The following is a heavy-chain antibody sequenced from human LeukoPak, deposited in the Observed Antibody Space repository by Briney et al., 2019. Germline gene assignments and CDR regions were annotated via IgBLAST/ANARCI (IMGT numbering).Heavy chain of an antibody. V-gene: IGHV4-4*07. CDR1: GGSISSYY. Sequence: SETLSLTCTVSGGSISSYYWSWIRQPAGKGLEWIGRIYSTGSANYNPSLKSRVTMSVDTSENQFSLKLSSVTAADTAVYYCARGGGGSTVVKGVDYYYFYMDVWGKGTTVTVSS. J-gene: IGHJ6*03. D-gene: IGHD4-23*01. CDR2: IYSTGSA. CDR3: ARGGGGSTVVKGVDYYYFYMDV.